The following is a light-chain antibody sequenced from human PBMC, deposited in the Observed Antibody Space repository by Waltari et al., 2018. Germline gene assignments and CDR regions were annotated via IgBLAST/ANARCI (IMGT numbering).Light chain of an antibody. J-gene: IGKJ1*01. CDR3: QHYVRLPAT. Sequence: SCRASQPVSRSLAWYQQKPGQAPKLLIDGASTRATGIPDRFTGSGSGTDFSLTISSLEPEDFAIYFCQHYVRLPATFGQGTKVEIK. CDR2: GAS. V-gene: IGKV3-20*01. CDR1: QPVSRS.